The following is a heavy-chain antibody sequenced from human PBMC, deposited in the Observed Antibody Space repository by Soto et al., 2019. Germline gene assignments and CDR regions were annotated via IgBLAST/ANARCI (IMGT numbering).Heavy chain of an antibody. CDR1: GGSISSGDYY. V-gene: IGHV4-31*03. CDR3: ARDQNGSGNYYTRYFDY. D-gene: IGHD3-10*01. J-gene: IGHJ4*02. CDR2: IYYSGST. Sequence: SETLSLTCTVSGGSISSGDYYWSWIRQHPGKGLEWIGYIYYSGSTYYNPSLKSRVTISVDTSKNQFSLKLSSVTAADTAVYYCARDQNGSGNYYTRYFDYWGQGTLVTVSS.